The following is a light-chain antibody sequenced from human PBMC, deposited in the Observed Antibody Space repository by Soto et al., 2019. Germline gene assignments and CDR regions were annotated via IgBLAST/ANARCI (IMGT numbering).Light chain of an antibody. V-gene: IGKV1-6*01. CDR2: AAS. CDR1: QDIRNE. J-gene: IGKJ4*01. CDR3: LQDDDYPFT. Sequence: IQVTQSPSSLSASVGDRVTITCRASQDIRNELSWYQQKPGKAPKFLIFAASNLQSGVPSRFSGSGSGTDFTLTISSLQPEDFATYFCLQDDDYPFTFGGGTKV.